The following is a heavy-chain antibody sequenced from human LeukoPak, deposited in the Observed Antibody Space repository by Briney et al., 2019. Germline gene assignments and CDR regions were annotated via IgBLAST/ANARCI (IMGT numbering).Heavy chain of an antibody. D-gene: IGHD3-22*01. Sequence: SETLSLTCTVSGGSISSYHWSWIRQPPGKGLEWIGYIYYSGSTNYNPSLKSRVTISVDTSKNQFSLKLSSVTAADTAVYYCARGGYYEVAFDIWGQGTMVTVSS. J-gene: IGHJ3*02. CDR1: GGSISSYH. CDR2: IYYSGST. V-gene: IGHV4-59*01. CDR3: ARGGYYEVAFDI.